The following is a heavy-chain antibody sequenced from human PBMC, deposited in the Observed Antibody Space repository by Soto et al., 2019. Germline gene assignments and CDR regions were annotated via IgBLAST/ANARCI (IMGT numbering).Heavy chain of an antibody. D-gene: IGHD3-16*02. Sequence: SETLSLTCTVSGGSISSYYWSWIRQPPGKRLEWIGYIYYSGSTNYNPSLKSRVTISVDTSKNQFSLKLSSVTAADTAVYYCASTRIPYDDYIWGSYRYDAFDIWGQGTMVTVSS. CDR1: GGSISSYY. CDR3: ASTRIPYDDYIWGSYRYDAFDI. J-gene: IGHJ3*02. V-gene: IGHV4-59*01. CDR2: IYYSGST.